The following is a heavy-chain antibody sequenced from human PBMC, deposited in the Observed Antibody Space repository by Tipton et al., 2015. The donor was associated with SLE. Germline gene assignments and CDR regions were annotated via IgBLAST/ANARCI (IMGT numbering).Heavy chain of an antibody. CDR3: ARGVSFDS. CDR2: INYSGTT. Sequence: GLVKPSETLSLTCSVSGGSISSYYWSWVRQFPGRGLEWIGYINYSGTTTYNPSLKSRVTISVDPSKKHFSLKLDSVSAADTAVYFCARGVSFDSWGQGTLVTVSS. J-gene: IGHJ4*02. V-gene: IGHV4-59*01. CDR1: GGSISSYY.